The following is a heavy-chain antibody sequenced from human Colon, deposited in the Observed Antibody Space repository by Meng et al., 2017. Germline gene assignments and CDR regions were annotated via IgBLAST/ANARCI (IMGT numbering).Heavy chain of an antibody. CDR2: ISQSGSS. CDR1: GGAISSTNW. CDR3: ARQVAATFSGLAFDS. Sequence: QVTPEQSCPGLARPLGTRSITCAVSGGAISSTNWWSWIGQPPWKGLEWIGEISQSGSSNYNPSLKGRVTMSVDTSKNQFSVNLSSVTAADTAVYYCARQVAATFSGLAFDSWGQGTLVTVSS. J-gene: IGHJ4*02. V-gene: IGHV4-4*02. D-gene: IGHD2-15*01.